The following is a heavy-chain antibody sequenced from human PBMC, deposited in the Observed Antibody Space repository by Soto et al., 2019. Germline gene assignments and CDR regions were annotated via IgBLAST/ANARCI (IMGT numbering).Heavy chain of an antibody. CDR1: GFTFSSYW. CDR2: INSDGSTT. D-gene: IGHD3-16*01. V-gene: IGHV3-74*01. Sequence: EVQLVESGGDLVQPGGSLRLSCAASGFTFSSYWIHWVRQAPGKGLVWVSRINSDGSTTNYADSAKGRFTISRDNAKNTLYLQMNSLRAEDTAVYYCARGAAGYYAMDVWGQGTTVTVSS. CDR3: ARGAAGYYAMDV. J-gene: IGHJ6*02.